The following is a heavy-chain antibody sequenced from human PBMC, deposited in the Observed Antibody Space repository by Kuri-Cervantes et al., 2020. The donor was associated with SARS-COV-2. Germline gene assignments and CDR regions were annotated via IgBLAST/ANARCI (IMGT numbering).Heavy chain of an antibody. Sequence: ASVKVSCKASGYIFTSHNMHWVRQAPGQGLEWMGMLNPSGGSRINTQKFQGRLTMTRDTPTSTVYMELSSLRSDDTAVYYCVREYYYGSGRYYGAFDHWGQGTPVTVSS. V-gene: IGHV1-46*01. CDR2: LNPSGGSR. CDR1: GYIFTSHN. J-gene: IGHJ4*02. CDR3: VREYYYGSGRYYGAFDH. D-gene: IGHD3-10*01.